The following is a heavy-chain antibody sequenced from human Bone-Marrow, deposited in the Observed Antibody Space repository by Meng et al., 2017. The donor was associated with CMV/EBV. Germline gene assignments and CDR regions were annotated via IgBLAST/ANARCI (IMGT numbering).Heavy chain of an antibody. Sequence: GGSLRLSCAASGFTFSSYSMNWVRQAPGKGLEWVSSISSSSSYIYHADSVKGRFTISKDNAKNSLYLQMSSLRAEDTAVYYCAREGGIAAAIDYYGMDVWGQGTTVTVSS. CDR1: GFTFSSYS. D-gene: IGHD6-13*01. V-gene: IGHV3-21*01. J-gene: IGHJ6*02. CDR3: AREGGIAAAIDYYGMDV. CDR2: ISSSSSYI.